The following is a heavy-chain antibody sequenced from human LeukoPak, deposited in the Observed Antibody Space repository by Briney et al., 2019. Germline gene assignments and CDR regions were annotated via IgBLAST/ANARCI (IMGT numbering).Heavy chain of an antibody. CDR2: ISWNSGSI. CDR1: VFTFDDYA. V-gene: IGHV3-9*01. D-gene: IGHD6-13*01. J-gene: IGHJ4*02. CDR3: AKAPSGGTAPGTAQDYFDH. Sequence: PGRSLRLSCAASVFTFDDYAMHWVPQAPGKGLEWVSGISWNSGSIGYADSVKGRFTISRDNAKNSLYLQMHSLRAEDTALYYCAKAPSGGTAPGTAQDYFDHWGQGTLVTVSS.